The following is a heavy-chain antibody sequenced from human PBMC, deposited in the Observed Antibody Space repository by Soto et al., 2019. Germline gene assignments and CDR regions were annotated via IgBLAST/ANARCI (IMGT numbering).Heavy chain of an antibody. CDR3: ARDRSRVRGVNPYGMDV. CDR2: IYYSGST. J-gene: IGHJ6*02. Sequence: QVQLQESGPGLVKPSETLSLTCTVSGGSVNSGDYYWSWIRQTPGKGLEWIGYIYYSGSTNYNPSLKSRVTIAVDTAKNQFSLKRSSVTAADTAVYYCARDRSRVRGVNPYGMDVWGQGTTVTVSS. V-gene: IGHV4-61*08. CDR1: GGSVNSGDYY. D-gene: IGHD3-10*01.